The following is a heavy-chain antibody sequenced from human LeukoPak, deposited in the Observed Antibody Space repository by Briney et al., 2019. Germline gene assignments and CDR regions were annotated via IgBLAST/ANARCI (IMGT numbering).Heavy chain of an antibody. CDR3: ARGDGYNYS. CDR1: GGSFSGYY. V-gene: IGHV4-34*01. Sequence: SETLSLTCAVYGGSFSGYYWSWIRQPPGKGLEWIGEINHSGSTNYNPSLKSRVTISVDTSKYQFSLKLSSVTAADTAVYYCARGDGYNYSWGQGTLVTVSS. D-gene: IGHD5-24*01. J-gene: IGHJ4*02. CDR2: INHSGST.